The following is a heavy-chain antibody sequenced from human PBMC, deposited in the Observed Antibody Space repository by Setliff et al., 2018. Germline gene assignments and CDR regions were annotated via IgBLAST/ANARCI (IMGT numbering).Heavy chain of an antibody. V-gene: IGHV1-18*01. J-gene: IGHJ4*02. CDR3: ARINFYVSSGHYYAPDY. D-gene: IGHD3-22*01. CDR2: ISVYSSNA. Sequence: GASVKVSCKASGYSFSDSAVNWVRQAPGQGLEWVGWISVYSSNAYYTQKLQDRVTLTTDTSTTTAYLELRSLRPDDTAVYYCARINFYVSSGHYYAPDYWGQGTLVTVSS. CDR1: GYSFSDSA.